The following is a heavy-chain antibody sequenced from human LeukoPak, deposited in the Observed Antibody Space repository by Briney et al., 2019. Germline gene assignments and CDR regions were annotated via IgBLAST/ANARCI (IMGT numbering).Heavy chain of an antibody. CDR3: ARDYWCNYDY. J-gene: IGHJ4*02. CDR1: GFTFSDYA. CDR2: ISKDGSDK. D-gene: IGHD2-8*01. V-gene: IGHV3-30-3*01. Sequence: GGSLRLSCAASGFTFSDYAVHWVRQAPGKGLEWVAVISKDGSDKYYPGSVRGRFTISRDNSKNTIYLQMDSLRAEDTAIYYCARDYWCNYDYWGQGTLVTVSS.